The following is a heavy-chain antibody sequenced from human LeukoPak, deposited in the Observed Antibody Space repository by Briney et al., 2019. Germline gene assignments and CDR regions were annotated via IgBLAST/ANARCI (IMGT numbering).Heavy chain of an antibody. J-gene: IGHJ4*02. CDR3: ARLVVGGTTGDGGDY. CDR1: GYTFTSYD. Sequence: ASVKVFCKASGYTFTSYDVHWVRQATGQGLEWMGWMNPNSGNTGYAQKFQGRVTMTRDTSINTAYMELNSLRSEDTAVYYCARLVVGGTTGDGGDYWGQGTLVTVSS. CDR2: MNPNSGNT. V-gene: IGHV1-8*01. D-gene: IGHD3-10*01.